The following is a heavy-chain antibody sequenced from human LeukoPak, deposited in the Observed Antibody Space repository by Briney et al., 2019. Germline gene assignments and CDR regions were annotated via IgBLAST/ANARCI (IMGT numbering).Heavy chain of an antibody. CDR3: ARGDRDGYNGFLYYYYYMDV. J-gene: IGHJ6*03. D-gene: IGHD5-24*01. CDR2: IYYTGSA. Sequence: SETLSLTCTVSGGSISSYYWSWIRQPPGEGLEWLGYIYYTGSANYNPSLKSRVTISVDTSKNQFTLKLRSVTAADAAVYYCARGDRDGYNGFLYYYYYMDVWGKGTTVTVSS. V-gene: IGHV4-59*01. CDR1: GGSISSYY.